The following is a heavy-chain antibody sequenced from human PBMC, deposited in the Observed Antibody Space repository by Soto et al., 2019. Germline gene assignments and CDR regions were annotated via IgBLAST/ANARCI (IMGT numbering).Heavy chain of an antibody. CDR2: IYWDDDK. J-gene: IGHJ4*02. CDR1: GFSLSTSGVG. CDR3: AHTYQLPAAGPNFGY. D-gene: IGHD2-2*01. V-gene: IGHV2-5*02. Sequence: VSGPTLVNPTQTLTLTCTFSGFSLSTSGVGVGWIRQPPGKALEWLALIYWDDDKRYSPSLKSRLTITKDTSKNQVVLTMTNMDPVDTASYYCAHTYQLPAAGPNFGYWGQGTLVTVSS.